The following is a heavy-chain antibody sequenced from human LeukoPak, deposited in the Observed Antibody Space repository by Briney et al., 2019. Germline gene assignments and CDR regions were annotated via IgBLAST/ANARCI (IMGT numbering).Heavy chain of an antibody. J-gene: IGHJ4*02. CDR1: GFTFITYS. Sequence: GGSLRLSCAASGFTFITYSMNWVRQAPGKGLEWVSSISSSSSSYIYYADSVKGRFTISRDNSKNTLYLQMNSLRAEDTAVYYCAKDSISRKPQAWRVGGAAGTTYFDYWGQGTLVTVSS. V-gene: IGHV3-21*04. D-gene: IGHD6-13*01. CDR2: ISSSSSSYI. CDR3: AKDSISRKPQAWRVGGAAGTTYFDY.